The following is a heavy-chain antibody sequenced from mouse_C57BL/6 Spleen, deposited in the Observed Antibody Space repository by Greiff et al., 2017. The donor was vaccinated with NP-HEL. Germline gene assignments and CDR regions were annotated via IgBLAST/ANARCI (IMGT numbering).Heavy chain of an antibody. J-gene: IGHJ1*03. Sequence: EVKLMESGGGLAQPGGSLKLSCAASGFTFSDYYMYWVRQTPEKRLEWVAYISNGGGSTYYPDTVKGRFTISRDNAKNTLYLQMSRLKSEDTAMYYCARRTTVVDWYFDVWGTGTTVTVSS. CDR2: ISNGGGST. CDR1: GFTFSDYY. D-gene: IGHD1-1*01. CDR3: ARRTTVVDWYFDV. V-gene: IGHV5-12*01.